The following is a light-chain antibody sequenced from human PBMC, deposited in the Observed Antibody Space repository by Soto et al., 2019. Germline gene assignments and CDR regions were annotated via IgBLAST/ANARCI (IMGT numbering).Light chain of an antibody. CDR3: QQYNNWPPTT. CDR1: ENVNNN. V-gene: IGKV3-15*01. Sequence: EIVMTESPATLSMSPGERATLSCRASENVNNNLAWYQQRPGQAPRLLIYVASTRAPGISTRFSGSGSGTEFTLTISSLQSEDFAVYYCQQYNNWPPTTFGQGTRLEI. J-gene: IGKJ5*01. CDR2: VAS.